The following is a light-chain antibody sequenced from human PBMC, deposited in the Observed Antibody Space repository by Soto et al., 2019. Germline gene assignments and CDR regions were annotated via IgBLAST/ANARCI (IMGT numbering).Light chain of an antibody. Sequence: EIVLTQSPGTLSLSPGERATLSCRASQSVSSSYLAWYQQKPGQAPRLLIYGASSRATGIPDRFSGSGSGTDFTLTISRLDSTEFAAYTCLQYGSSPPVTFGQGTRLEIK. CDR3: LQYGSSPPVT. CDR1: QSVSSSY. J-gene: IGKJ5*01. CDR2: GAS. V-gene: IGKV3-20*01.